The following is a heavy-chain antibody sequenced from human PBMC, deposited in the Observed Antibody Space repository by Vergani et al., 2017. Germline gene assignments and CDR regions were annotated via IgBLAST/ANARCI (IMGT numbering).Heavy chain of an antibody. CDR1: GFTFSSYS. CDR3: AKDRILLWFGAKDAFDI. CDR2: ISGSGGST. D-gene: IGHD3-10*01. V-gene: IGHV3-23*04. Sequence: EVQLVESGGGLVQPGGSLRLSCAASGFTFSSYSMNWVRQAPGKGLEWVSAISGSGGSTYYADSVKGRFTISRDNSKNTLYLQMNSLRAEDTAVYYCAKDRILLWFGAKDAFDIWGQGTMVTVSS. J-gene: IGHJ3*02.